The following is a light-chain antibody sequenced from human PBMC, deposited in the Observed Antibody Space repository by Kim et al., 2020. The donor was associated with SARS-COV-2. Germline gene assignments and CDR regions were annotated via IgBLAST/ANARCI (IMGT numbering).Light chain of an antibody. Sequence: HSVLTQPPSVSGAPGRRVTISCTGSSSNIGTYDVHWYQQLPGTAPKLLIYGDINRPSGVPDRFSGSKSGTSASLAITGVQAEDEGDYYCQSYDRSLSGSWVFGGGTQLTVL. CDR3: QSYDRSLSGSWV. CDR1: SSNIGTYD. CDR2: GDI. J-gene: IGLJ3*02. V-gene: IGLV1-40*01.